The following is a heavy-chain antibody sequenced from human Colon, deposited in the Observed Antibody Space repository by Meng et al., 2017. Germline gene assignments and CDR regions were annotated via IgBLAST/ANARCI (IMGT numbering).Heavy chain of an antibody. J-gene: IGHJ5*02. CDR2: INGDGGSV. V-gene: IGHV3-74*03. CDR3: ASLSPPVTEKWIDP. Sequence: GGSLRLSCAASGFTFSSYWMNWVRQVPGKGLEWVSRINGDGGSVSYADSVKGRFSISRDNTKNTLYLQMNNLRAEDTAVYYCASLSPPVTEKWIDPWGQGTPVTVSS. CDR1: GFTFSSYW. D-gene: IGHD4-17*01.